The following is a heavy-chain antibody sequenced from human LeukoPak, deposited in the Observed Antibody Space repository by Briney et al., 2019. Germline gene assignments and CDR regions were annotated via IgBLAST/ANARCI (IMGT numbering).Heavy chain of an antibody. CDR3: ARVIRLWFGELLP. CDR1: GGTFSSYA. J-gene: IGHJ5*02. D-gene: IGHD3-10*01. V-gene: IGHV1-69*13. CDR2: IIPIFGTA. Sequence: ASVKVSCKASGGTFSSYAISWVRQAPGQGLEWMGGIIPIFGTANYAQKFHGRVAITADESTSTAYMELSSLRSEDTAVYYCARVIRLWFGELLPWGQGTLVTVSS.